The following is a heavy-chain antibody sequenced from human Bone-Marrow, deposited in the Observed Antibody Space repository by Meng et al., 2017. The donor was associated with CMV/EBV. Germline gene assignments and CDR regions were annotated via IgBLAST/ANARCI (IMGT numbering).Heavy chain of an antibody. CDR3: ASPRGVATITRNAFDI. Sequence: SVKVSCKASGGTFSSYAISWVRQAPGQGLEWMGGIIPIFGTANYAQKFQGRVTITTDESTSTAYMELSSLRSEDTAVYYCASPRGVATITRNAFDIWGQETMVTVSS. D-gene: IGHD5-24*01. CDR1: GGTFSSYA. V-gene: IGHV1-69*05. CDR2: IIPIFGTA. J-gene: IGHJ3*02.